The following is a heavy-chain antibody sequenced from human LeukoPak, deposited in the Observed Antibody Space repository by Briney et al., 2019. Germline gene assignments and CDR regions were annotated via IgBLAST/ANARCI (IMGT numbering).Heavy chain of an antibody. V-gene: IGHV3-53*01. Sequence: PGGSLRLSCAASGFIVSANYMSWVRQAPGKGLEWVSVIYDGGSTYYTDSVKGRFTISRDNSKNTLFLQMNSLRAEDTAVYYCARGSDAFDIWGQGTMVTVSS. CDR1: GFIVSANY. J-gene: IGHJ3*02. CDR2: IYDGGST. CDR3: ARGSDAFDI.